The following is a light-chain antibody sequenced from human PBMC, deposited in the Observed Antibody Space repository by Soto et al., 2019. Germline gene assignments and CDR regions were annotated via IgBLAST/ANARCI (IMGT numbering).Light chain of an antibody. CDR1: NSDIGGYNY. CDR3: SSYTSRSTLEV. CDR2: DVS. J-gene: IGLJ2*01. V-gene: IGLV2-14*03. Sequence: QSALTQPASVSGSPGQSITISCTGTNSDIGGYNYVSWYQQHPGKAPKLMIYDVSNRPSGVSYRFSGSKSGNTASLTISGLQAEDEADYYCSSYTSRSTLEVFGGGTKVTAL.